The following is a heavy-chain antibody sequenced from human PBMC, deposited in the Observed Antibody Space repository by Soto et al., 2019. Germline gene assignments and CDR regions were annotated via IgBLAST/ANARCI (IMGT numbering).Heavy chain of an antibody. D-gene: IGHD1-26*01. CDR1: GGPMNNFY. J-gene: IGHJ4*02. CDR2: ISYVGST. Sequence: SETLSLTCTVSGGPMNNFYWTWIRLPPGRGLEWIGQISYVGSTNYNPSLKSRVTMSVDMSKNQFSLKLGSVTAADTAVYYCARQSKGWDDLDQWGQGTMVTGS. V-gene: IGHV4-59*08. CDR3: ARQSKGWDDLDQ.